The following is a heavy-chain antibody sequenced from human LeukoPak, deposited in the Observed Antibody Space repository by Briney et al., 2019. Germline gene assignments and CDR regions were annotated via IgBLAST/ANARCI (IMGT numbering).Heavy chain of an antibody. J-gene: IGHJ4*02. D-gene: IGHD4-11*01. Sequence: SVKVSCKASGGTFRNYAISWVRQAPGQGLEGMGGFIPLFGRAEYAQRFQGRVTITADESTSTAYLELSILRSEDTAVYYCASPKEDSDYYFDYWGQGTLVTVSS. V-gene: IGHV1-69*01. CDR3: ASPKEDSDYYFDY. CDR1: GGTFRNYA. CDR2: FIPLFGRA.